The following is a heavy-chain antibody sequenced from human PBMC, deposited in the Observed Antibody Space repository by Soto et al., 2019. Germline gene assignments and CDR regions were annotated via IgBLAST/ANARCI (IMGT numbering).Heavy chain of an antibody. CDR3: ARDILSVGPRANDAFDV. CDR1: GFTFSDHL. Sequence: QVQLVQSGAEVRKPGASVNISCRASGFTFSDHLINWVRQVPGQSLEWMGWINLDNGETKYSQTFQGRVTISRHSSASIVYVEVRDVTSEDTAVFYCARDILSVGPRANDAFDVCGQGTMVTVSS. CDR2: INLDNGET. J-gene: IGHJ3*01. V-gene: IGHV1-3*01.